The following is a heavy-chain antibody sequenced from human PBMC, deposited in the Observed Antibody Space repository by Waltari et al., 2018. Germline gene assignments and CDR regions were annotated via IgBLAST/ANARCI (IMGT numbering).Heavy chain of an antibody. D-gene: IGHD5-12*01. V-gene: IGHV4-38-2*01. CDR2: IYHSGST. CDR1: GYSISSGYY. Sequence: QVQLQESGPGLVKPSETLSLTCAVSGYSISSGYYWGWIRQPPGKGLEWIGSIYHSGSTYYNPSLKSRVTITRNTSISTAYMELSSLRSEDTAVYYCARADGSRFNYWGQGTLVTVSS. J-gene: IGHJ4*02. CDR3: ARADGSRFNY.